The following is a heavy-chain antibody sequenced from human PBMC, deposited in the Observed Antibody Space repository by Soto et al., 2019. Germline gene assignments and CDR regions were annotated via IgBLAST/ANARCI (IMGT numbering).Heavy chain of an antibody. CDR3: ARGDSYGSRSYPYYYYYMDV. CDR1: GFTFSSYN. V-gene: IGHV3-21*01. J-gene: IGHJ6*03. D-gene: IGHD3-10*01. Sequence: EVRLVESGGGLVKPGGSLRLSCVVSGFTFSSYNMNWVRQAPGKGLEWVSSISTSSSYINYADSVKGRFTISRDNAKNSLFLQMNSLRAEDTAVYYCARGDSYGSRSYPYYYYYMDVWGKGTTVTVSS. CDR2: ISTSSSYI.